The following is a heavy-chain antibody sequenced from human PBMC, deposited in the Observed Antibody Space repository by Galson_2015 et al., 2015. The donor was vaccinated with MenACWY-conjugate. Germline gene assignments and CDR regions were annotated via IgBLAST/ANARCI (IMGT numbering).Heavy chain of an antibody. CDR2: IYSSGRT. CDR3: ARHCHCDSGRYYSQFDF. Sequence: ETLSLTCTVSDDSIRTNYWSWIRQPPGKELEWIGYIYSSGRTNYNPSLKNRVTMSMDTSNKQLSLSLTSVTAADTAVYYCARHCHCDSGRYYSQFDFWGQGTLVTVSS. CDR1: DDSIRTNY. D-gene: IGHD3-22*01. J-gene: IGHJ4*02. V-gene: IGHV4-59*08.